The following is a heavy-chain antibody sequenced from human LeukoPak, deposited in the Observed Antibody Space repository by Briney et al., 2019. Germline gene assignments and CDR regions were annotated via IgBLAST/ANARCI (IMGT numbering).Heavy chain of an antibody. V-gene: IGHV3-23*01. J-gene: IGHJ4*02. CDR2: ISGSGGST. D-gene: IGHD2-2*01. Sequence: SGGSLRLSCAASGFTFSSYAMSWVRQAPGKGLEWVSAISGSGGSTYYADSVKGRFTTSRDNSKNTLYLQMNSLRAEDTAVYYCAKAEYCSSTSCPDYWGQGTLVTVPP. CDR1: GFTFSSYA. CDR3: AKAEYCSSTSCPDY.